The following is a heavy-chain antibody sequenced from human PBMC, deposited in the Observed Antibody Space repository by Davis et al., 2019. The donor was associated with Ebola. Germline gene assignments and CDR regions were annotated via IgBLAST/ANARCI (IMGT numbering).Heavy chain of an antibody. CDR2: TSHNERER. CDR3: ARAVFHEVLDS. D-gene: IGHD3-3*01. Sequence: GESLKISCVASGFTFSNHAMHWVRQAPGKGLEWVAVTSHNERERFYGESVQGRFTISRDNSENTLYLRMNSLTADDTAVYFCARAVFHEVLDSWGQGTPVTVSS. V-gene: IGHV3-30*04. CDR1: GFTFSNHA. J-gene: IGHJ4*02.